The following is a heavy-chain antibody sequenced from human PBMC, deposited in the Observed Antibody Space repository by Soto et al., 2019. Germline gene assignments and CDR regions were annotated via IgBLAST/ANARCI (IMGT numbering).Heavy chain of an antibody. CDR3: ARTESGYSYGFADV. D-gene: IGHD5-18*01. V-gene: IGHV1-2*02. CDR2: INPNSGGT. J-gene: IGHJ6*02. Sequence: ASVKVSCKASGYTFTGYYMHWVRQAPGQGLEWMGWINPNSGGTNYAQKFQGQVTISADKSISTAYLQWSSLKASDTAMYYCARTESGYSYGFADVWGQGTTVTVSS. CDR1: GYTFTGYY.